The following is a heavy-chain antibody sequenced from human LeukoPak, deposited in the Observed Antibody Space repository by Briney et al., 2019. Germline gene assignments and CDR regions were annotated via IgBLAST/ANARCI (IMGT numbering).Heavy chain of an antibody. CDR2: IYHSGST. J-gene: IGHJ4*02. CDR1: GGSISSSNW. D-gene: IGHD3-22*01. CDR3: ARLLWLYDSSGYYFDY. Sequence: SGTLSLTCAVSGGSISSSNWWSWVRQPPGKGLEWIGEIYHSGSTNYNPSLKSRVTISVDKSKNQFSLKLSSVTAADTAVYYCARLLWLYDSSGYYFDYWGQGTLVTVSS. V-gene: IGHV4-4*02.